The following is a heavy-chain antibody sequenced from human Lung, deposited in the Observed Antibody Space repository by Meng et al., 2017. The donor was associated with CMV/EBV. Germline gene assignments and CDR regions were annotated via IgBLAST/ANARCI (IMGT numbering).Heavy chain of an antibody. D-gene: IGHD4-11*01. V-gene: IGHV3-13*01. CDR2: IGTAGDT. J-gene: IGHJ6*02. Sequence: ESLKISCAASGFTFSSYVMHWVRQATGRGLEWVSAIGTAGDTYYPGSVKGRFTISRENAKNSLYLQMNSLRAGDTAVYYCARSATVTTLGSRYGLAVWGQGTTVTVSS. CDR3: ARSATVTTLGSRYGLAV. CDR1: GFTFSSYV.